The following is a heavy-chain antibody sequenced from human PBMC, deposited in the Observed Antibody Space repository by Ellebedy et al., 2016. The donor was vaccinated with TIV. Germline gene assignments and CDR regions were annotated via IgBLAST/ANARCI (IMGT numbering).Heavy chain of an antibody. V-gene: IGHV3-7*01. CDR2: IYQDGSDQ. CDR1: GFSFRSYW. D-gene: IGHD5-18*01. Sequence: GESLKISCVASGFSFRSYWMSWVRQAPGKGLEWVANIYQDGSDQYYADSVKGRFTISRDTANKSLFLQMNSLRVDDKAGYYCARRGSYGEYAVQVNSWFDTWGQGTLVSVSS. J-gene: IGHJ5*02. CDR3: ARRGSYGEYAVQVNSWFDT.